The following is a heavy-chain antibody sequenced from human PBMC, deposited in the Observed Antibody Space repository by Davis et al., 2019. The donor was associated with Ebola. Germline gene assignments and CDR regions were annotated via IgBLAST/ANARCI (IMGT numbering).Heavy chain of an antibody. V-gene: IGHV3-48*03. CDR1: GFTFSSYE. J-gene: IGHJ6*02. Sequence: GGSLRLSCAASGFTFSSYEMNWVRQAPGKGLEWVSYISSSGSTIYYADSVKGRFTISRDNAKNSLYLQMNSLRAEDTAVYYCARGHVDTAMGFYYYYGMDVWGQGTTVTVSS. CDR3: ARGHVDTAMGFYYYYGMDV. D-gene: IGHD5-18*01. CDR2: ISSSGSTI.